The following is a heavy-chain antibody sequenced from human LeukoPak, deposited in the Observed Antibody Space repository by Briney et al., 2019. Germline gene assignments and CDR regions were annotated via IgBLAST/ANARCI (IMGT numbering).Heavy chain of an antibody. CDR3: ARGPRIAARPTPRPIDY. CDR1: GGSISSISSNNYH. J-gene: IGHJ4*02. V-gene: IGHV4-39*07. D-gene: IGHD6-6*01. CDR2: INHSGST. Sequence: SETLSLTCIVSGGSISSISSNNYHWGWIRQPPGKGLEWIGEINHSGSTNYNPSLKSRVTISVDTSKNQFSLKLSSVTAADTAVYYCARGPRIAARPTPRPIDYWGQGTLVTVSS.